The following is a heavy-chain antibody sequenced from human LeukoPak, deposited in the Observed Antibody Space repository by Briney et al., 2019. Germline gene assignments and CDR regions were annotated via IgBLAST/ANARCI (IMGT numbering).Heavy chain of an antibody. CDR3: AAALYIGQLLSAFDF. Sequence: ASVKVSCKASGDTFKSYGISWVRQAPGQGLEWMGRIIPIVDETDYTQKFQGRVTFTADKSTSAAYMELSGLTSEDTAVYYCAAALYIGQLLSAFDFWGQGTPVIVSS. V-gene: IGHV1-69*04. J-gene: IGHJ4*02. CDR1: GDTFKSYG. CDR2: IIPIVDET. D-gene: IGHD3-10*01.